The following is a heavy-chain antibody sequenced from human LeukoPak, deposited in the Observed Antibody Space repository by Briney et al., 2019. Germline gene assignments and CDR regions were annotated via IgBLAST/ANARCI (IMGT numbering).Heavy chain of an antibody. D-gene: IGHD3-3*01. CDR1: GGSFSGYY. V-gene: IGHV4-34*01. Sequence: SETLSLTCAVYGGSFSGYYWSWIRQPPGKGLEWIGEINHSGSTNYNPSLKSRVTISVDTSKNQFSLKLSSVTAADTAVYYCARTRGTIFGVVTFDPWGQGTLVTVSS. CDR2: INHSGST. CDR3: ARTRGTIFGVVTFDP. J-gene: IGHJ5*02.